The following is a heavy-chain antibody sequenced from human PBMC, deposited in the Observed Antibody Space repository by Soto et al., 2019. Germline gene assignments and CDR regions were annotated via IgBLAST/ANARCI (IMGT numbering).Heavy chain of an antibody. CDR2: IYWNDDK. Sequence: SGPTLVKPTQTLTLTCTFSGFSLSTSGVGVGWIRQPPGKALEWLALIYWNDDKRYSPSLKSRLTITKDTSKNQVVLTMTNMDPVDTATYYCAHSWGYFSGGSCYGLGLGWFDPWGQGTLVTVSS. CDR3: AHSWGYFSGGSCYGLGLGWFDP. CDR1: GFSLSTSGVG. J-gene: IGHJ5*02. V-gene: IGHV2-5*01. D-gene: IGHD2-15*01.